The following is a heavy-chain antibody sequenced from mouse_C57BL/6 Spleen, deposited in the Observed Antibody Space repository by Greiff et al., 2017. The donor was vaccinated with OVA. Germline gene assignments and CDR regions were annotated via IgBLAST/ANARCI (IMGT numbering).Heavy chain of an antibody. D-gene: IGHD2-2*01. Sequence: EVNVVESGGDLVKPGGSLKLSCAASGFTFSSYGMSWVRQTPDKRLEWVATISSGGSYTYYPDSVKGRFTISRDNAKNTLYLQMSSLKSEDTAMYYCARKRDYGYDASFDYWGQGTTLTVSS. J-gene: IGHJ2*01. CDR1: GFTFSSYG. V-gene: IGHV5-6*01. CDR3: ARKRDYGYDASFDY. CDR2: ISSGGSYT.